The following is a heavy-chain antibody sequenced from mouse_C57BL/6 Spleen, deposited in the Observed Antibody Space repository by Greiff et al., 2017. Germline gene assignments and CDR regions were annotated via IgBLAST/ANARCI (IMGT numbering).Heavy chain of an antibody. CDR3: GIDRAGYGGGDD. J-gene: IGHJ2*01. V-gene: IGHV1-74*01. Sequence: QVQLQQPGAELVKPGASVKVSCKASGYTFTSYWMHWVKQRPGQGLEWIGRIHPSDSDTHYNQKFKGKATLTVDKSSSTAYMQLSSLTSEDSAVXDWGIDRAGYGGGDDGGKGTTLRVSS. CDR2: IHPSDSDT. CDR1: GYTFTSYW. D-gene: IGHD3-2*02.